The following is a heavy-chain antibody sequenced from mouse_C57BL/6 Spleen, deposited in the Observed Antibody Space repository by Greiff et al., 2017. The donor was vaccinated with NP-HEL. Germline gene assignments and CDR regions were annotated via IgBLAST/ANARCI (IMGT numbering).Heavy chain of an antibody. D-gene: IGHD1-1*01. CDR1: GYTFTSYW. Sequence: QVQLQQPGAELVKPGASVKLSCKASGYTFTSYWMQWVKQRPGQGLEWIGEIDPSDSYTNYNQKFKGKATLTVDTSSSTAYMQLSSLTSEDSAVYYCARYYGSNFDYWGQGTTLTVSS. J-gene: IGHJ2*01. CDR3: ARYYGSNFDY. CDR2: IDPSDSYT. V-gene: IGHV1-50*01.